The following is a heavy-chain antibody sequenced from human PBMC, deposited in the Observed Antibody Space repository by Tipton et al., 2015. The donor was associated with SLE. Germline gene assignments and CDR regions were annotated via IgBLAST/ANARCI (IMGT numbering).Heavy chain of an antibody. CDR3: ARSAGYSSSWAHFDY. J-gene: IGHJ4*02. CDR1: GGSISSYY. D-gene: IGHD6-13*01. CDR2: IYYSGST. Sequence: LRLSCTVSGGSISSYYWSWIRQPPGKGLEWIGYIYYSGSTNYNPSLKSRVTISVDTSKNQFSLRLSSVTAADTAVYYCARSAGYSSSWAHFDYWGQGTLVTVSS. V-gene: IGHV4-59*01.